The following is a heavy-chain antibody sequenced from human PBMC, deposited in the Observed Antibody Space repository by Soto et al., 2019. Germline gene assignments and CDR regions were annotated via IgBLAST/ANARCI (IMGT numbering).Heavy chain of an antibody. Sequence: PGGSLRLSCAASGFTFSSYAISWVRQAPGEGLEWVSAISGSGGSTYYADSVKGRFTISRDNSKNTLYLQMNSLRAEDTAVYYCATNRDILNDFDYWGQGTXVTVSS. J-gene: IGHJ4*02. CDR3: ATNRDILNDFDY. CDR2: ISGSGGST. CDR1: GFTFSSYA. D-gene: IGHD3-9*01. V-gene: IGHV3-23*01.